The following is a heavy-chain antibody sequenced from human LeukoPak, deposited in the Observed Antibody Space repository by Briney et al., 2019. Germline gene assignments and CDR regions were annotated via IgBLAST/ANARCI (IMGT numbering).Heavy chain of an antibody. CDR3: ARGPLSWFDP. J-gene: IGHJ5*02. V-gene: IGHV4-34*01. Sequence: ASETLSLTCAVYGGSFSGYYWSWIRQPPGKGLEWIGEINHSGSTNYNPSLKSRVTISVDTSKNQFSLKLSSVTAADTAVYYCARGPLSWFDPWGQGTLVTVSS. CDR1: GGSFSGYY. CDR2: INHSGST.